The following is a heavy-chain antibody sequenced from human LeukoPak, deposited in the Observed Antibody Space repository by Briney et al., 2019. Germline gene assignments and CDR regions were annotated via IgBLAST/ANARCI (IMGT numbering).Heavy chain of an antibody. CDR1: GGTFSSYA. Sequence: GASVKVSCKASGGTFSSYAISWVRQAPGQGLEWMGGIIPVFGTANYAQKFQGRVTITTDESTSTAYMELSSLRSEDTAVYYCARRDITGTWFDYWGQGTLVTVSS. D-gene: IGHD1-7*01. V-gene: IGHV1-69*05. CDR3: ARRDITGTWFDY. J-gene: IGHJ4*02. CDR2: IIPVFGTA.